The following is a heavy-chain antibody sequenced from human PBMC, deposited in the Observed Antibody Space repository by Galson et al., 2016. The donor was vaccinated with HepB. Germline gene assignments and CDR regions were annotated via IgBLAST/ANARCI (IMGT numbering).Heavy chain of an antibody. J-gene: IGHJ4*02. CDR2: IYPGDSDT. V-gene: IGHV5-51*01. CDR3: ARHELHSNSWYMDS. Sequence: QSGAEVKKPGESLKISCQGSGYKFTSYWIGWVRQVPGKGLEWMGTIYPGDSDTRYSPSFQGQVTISVDKSISTAYLQWSSLKASDSAMYYCARHELHSNSWYMDSWGQGTLVTLSS. D-gene: IGHD6-13*01. CDR1: GYKFTSYW.